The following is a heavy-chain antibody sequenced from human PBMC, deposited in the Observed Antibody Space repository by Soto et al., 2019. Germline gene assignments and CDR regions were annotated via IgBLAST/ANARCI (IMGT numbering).Heavy chain of an antibody. CDR1: GYTFTSYG. Sequence: ASVKVSCKASGYTFTSYGISWVRQAPGQGLEWMGWISAYNGNTNYAQKLQGRVTMTTDTSTSTAYMELRSLRSDDTAVYYCARVDKRRYYYDSSGYPDAFEIWGQGTMVTVSS. V-gene: IGHV1-18*01. D-gene: IGHD3-22*01. J-gene: IGHJ3*02. CDR3: ARVDKRRYYYDSSGYPDAFEI. CDR2: ISAYNGNT.